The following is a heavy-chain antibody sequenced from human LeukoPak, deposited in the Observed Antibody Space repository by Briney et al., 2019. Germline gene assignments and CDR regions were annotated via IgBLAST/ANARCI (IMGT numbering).Heavy chain of an antibody. CDR3: ATDFATTIYSSSWSEGFDY. CDR2: ISYGGSNK. J-gene: IGHJ4*02. V-gene: IGHV3-30*04. Sequence: GGSLRLSCAASGFTFSNYAMHWVRQAPGKGLEWVAVISYGGSNKYYADSVKGRFTISRDNSKNTLYLQMNSLRAEDTAVYYCATDFATTIYSSSWSEGFDYWGQGTLVTVSS. D-gene: IGHD6-13*01. CDR1: GFTFSNYA.